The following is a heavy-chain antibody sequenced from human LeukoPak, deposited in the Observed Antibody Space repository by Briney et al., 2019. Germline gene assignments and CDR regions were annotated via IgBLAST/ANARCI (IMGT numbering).Heavy chain of an antibody. D-gene: IGHD5-12*01. J-gene: IGHJ6*03. V-gene: IGHV3-21*01. CDR3: ARDPYSGHYGNDYYYYMDV. CDR1: GFTFSNYA. Sequence: AGGSLRLSCAASGFTFSNYAMSWVRQAPGKRLEWVSSITSSSSYAFYADSVKGRFTISRDNAKSSLYLQMNNLRAEDTAVYYCARDPYSGHYGNDYYYYMDVWGKGTTVTISS. CDR2: ITSSSSYA.